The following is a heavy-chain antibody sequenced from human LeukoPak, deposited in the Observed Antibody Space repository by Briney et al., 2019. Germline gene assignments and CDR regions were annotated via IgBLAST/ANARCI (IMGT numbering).Heavy chain of an antibody. CDR3: ARVRGIRSGSYSLDS. CDR1: GFTFSSYA. J-gene: IGHJ4*02. Sequence: PGRSLRLSCAASGFTFSSYAMHWVRQAPGKGLEWVAVISYDGSNKYHADSVKGRFTISRDNSKNTLYLQMNSLRAEDTAVYYCARVRGIRSGSYSLDSGGQGTLVTVSS. V-gene: IGHV3-30-3*01. CDR2: ISYDGSNK. D-gene: IGHD1-26*01.